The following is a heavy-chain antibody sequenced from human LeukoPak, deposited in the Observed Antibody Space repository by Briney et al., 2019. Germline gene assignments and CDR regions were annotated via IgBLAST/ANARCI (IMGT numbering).Heavy chain of an antibody. CDR2: IIPILGIA. CDR3: ASRVVPAAMGAFDI. CDR1: GGTFSSYT. Sequence: ASVKVSCKASGGTFSSYTISWVRQAPEQGLEWMGRIIPILGIANYAQKFQGRVTITADKSTSTAYMELSSLRSEDTAVYYCASRVVPAAMGAFDIWGQGTMVTVSS. J-gene: IGHJ3*02. V-gene: IGHV1-69*02. D-gene: IGHD2-2*01.